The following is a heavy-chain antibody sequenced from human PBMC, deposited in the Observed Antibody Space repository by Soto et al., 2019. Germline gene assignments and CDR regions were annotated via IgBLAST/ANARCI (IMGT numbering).Heavy chain of an antibody. Sequence: QVELVQSGAEVKKPGASVKVSCKASGYTFTSYDINWVRQAPGQGLEYLGWMTPNSGITGYVQKFQGRVSMTRDNAMSTAHRELSSLRTEVPTVQYCARCIIYGDYSRLIDPWGPGTMVTVSS. J-gene: IGHJ5*02. V-gene: IGHV1-8*01. CDR1: GYTFTSYD. CDR3: ARCIIYGDYSRLIDP. D-gene: IGHD4-17*01. CDR2: MTPNSGIT.